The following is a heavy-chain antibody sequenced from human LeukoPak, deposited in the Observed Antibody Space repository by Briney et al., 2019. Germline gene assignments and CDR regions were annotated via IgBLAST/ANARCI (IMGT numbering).Heavy chain of an antibody. V-gene: IGHV4-34*01. Sequence: SETLSLTCAVYGGSFSGYYWSWIRQPPGKGLEWIGEINHSGSTNYNPSLKSRVTISVDTSKNQFSLKLSSVTAADTAVYYCARAYYYDSSGYLVAFDIWGQGTMVTVSS. J-gene: IGHJ3*02. CDR1: GGSFSGYY. CDR3: ARAYYYDSSGYLVAFDI. D-gene: IGHD3-22*01. CDR2: INHSGST.